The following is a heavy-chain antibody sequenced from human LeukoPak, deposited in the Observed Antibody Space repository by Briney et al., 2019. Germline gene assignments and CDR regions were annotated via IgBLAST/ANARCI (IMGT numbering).Heavy chain of an antibody. D-gene: IGHD6-19*01. V-gene: IGHV4-34*01. CDR1: GASFSGSY. Sequence: SETLSLTCALYGASFSGSYWSWIRQPPGKGLEWIGEINHSGSTNYNPSLKSRVTISVDTSKQQFSLNLSSVTAADMAVYYCADLVGAVAPMGVWGKGTTVTVSS. CDR3: ADLVGAVAPMGV. J-gene: IGHJ6*03. CDR2: INHSGST.